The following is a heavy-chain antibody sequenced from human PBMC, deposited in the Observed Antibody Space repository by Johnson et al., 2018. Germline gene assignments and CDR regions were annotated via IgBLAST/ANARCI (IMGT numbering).Heavy chain of an antibody. CDR2: IYYTGST. V-gene: IGHV4-59*01. CDR3: ARDESYGYRSLGMDV. Sequence: QVQLQESGPGLVKPSETLALTCTVSGGSISSYYWSWIRQPPGKGLEWIGDIYYTGSTNYNPSLKSRVAISVDTSKNQFSLKVSSVTAADTAGYYCARDESYGYRSLGMDVWGQGTTVTVSS. CDR1: GGSISSYY. D-gene: IGHD5-18*01. J-gene: IGHJ6*02.